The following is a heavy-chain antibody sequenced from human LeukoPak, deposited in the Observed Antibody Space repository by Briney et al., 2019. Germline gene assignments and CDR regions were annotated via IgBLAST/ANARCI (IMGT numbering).Heavy chain of an antibody. J-gene: IGHJ4*02. Sequence: SGGSLRLSCAASGFTFSSYAMSWVRQAPGKGLEWVSAISGSGGSTYYADSVKGRFTISRDNSKNTLYLQMNSLRAEDTAVYYCAKGQMVRGVFDYWGQGTLVTVSS. CDR2: ISGSGGST. D-gene: IGHD3-10*01. CDR1: GFTFSSYA. CDR3: AKGQMVRGVFDY. V-gene: IGHV3-23*01.